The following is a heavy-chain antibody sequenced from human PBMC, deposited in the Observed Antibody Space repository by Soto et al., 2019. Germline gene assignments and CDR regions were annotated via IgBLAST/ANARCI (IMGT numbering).Heavy chain of an antibody. D-gene: IGHD3-10*01. CDR2: ISYSGST. V-gene: IGHV4-61*08. Sequence: SETLSLTCTVSGGSISSGGYYWSWIRQHPGTGLEWIGHISYSGSTIYNPSLKSRVTISVDTSKNQFSLKLSSVTAADTAVYYCARYGSGSSVWFDPWGQGTLVTVSS. CDR1: GGSISSGGYY. J-gene: IGHJ5*02. CDR3: ARYGSGSSVWFDP.